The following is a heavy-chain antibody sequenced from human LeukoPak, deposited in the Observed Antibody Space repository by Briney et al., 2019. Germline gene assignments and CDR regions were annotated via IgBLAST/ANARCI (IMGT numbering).Heavy chain of an antibody. CDR2: INHSGST. Sequence: SETPSLTCAVYGGSFSGYYWSWIRQPPGKGLEWIGEINHSGSTNYNPSLKSRVTISVDTSKNQFSLKLSSVTAADTAVYYCAGGGIVVVPAAPRGYYYMDVWGKGTTVTVSS. V-gene: IGHV4-34*01. CDR3: AGGGIVVVPAAPRGYYYMDV. CDR1: GGSFSGYY. D-gene: IGHD2-2*01. J-gene: IGHJ6*03.